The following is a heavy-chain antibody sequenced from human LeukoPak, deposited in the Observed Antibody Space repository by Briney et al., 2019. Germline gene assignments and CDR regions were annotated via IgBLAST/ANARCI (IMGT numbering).Heavy chain of an antibody. D-gene: IGHD5-18*01. Sequence: GGSLRLSCAASGFTLSSYWMSWVRQAPGKGLEWVANIKEDGRQKYYVGSVKGRFTISRDNAKNSLYLQMNSLRAEDTALYYCARDRWGYSYGGDWGQGTLVTVSS. J-gene: IGHJ4*02. CDR2: IKEDGRQK. V-gene: IGHV3-7*01. CDR3: ARDRWGYSYGGD. CDR1: GFTLSSYW.